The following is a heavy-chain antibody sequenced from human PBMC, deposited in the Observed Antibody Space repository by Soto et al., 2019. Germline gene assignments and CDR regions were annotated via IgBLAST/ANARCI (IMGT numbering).Heavy chain of an antibody. V-gene: IGHV1-18*01. CDR1: GYTFTSYG. J-gene: IGHJ4*02. CDR3: ARERQYCSGGSCYSAFDY. CDR2: ISAYNGNT. Sequence: QVQLVQSGAEVKKPGASVKVSCKASGYTFTSYGISWVRQAPGQGLEWIGWISAYNGNTNYAQKLQGRATMTTDTSTSTAYMELRSLRSDDTAVYYCARERQYCSGGSCYSAFDYWGQGTLVTVSS. D-gene: IGHD2-15*01.